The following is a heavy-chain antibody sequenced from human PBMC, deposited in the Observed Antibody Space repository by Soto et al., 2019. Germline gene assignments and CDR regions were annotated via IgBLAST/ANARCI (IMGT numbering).Heavy chain of an antibody. J-gene: IGHJ5*02. CDR2: IYTSGST. CDR3: ARYSRSGSYYNSLNWFDP. D-gene: IGHD3-10*01. V-gene: IGHV4-4*07. Sequence: SETLSLTCTVSGGSISSYYWSWIRQPAGKGLEWIGRIYTSGSTNYNPSLKSRVTMSVDTSKNQFSLKLSSVTAADTAVYYCARYSRSGSYYNSLNWFDPWGQGTLVTVS. CDR1: GGSISSYY.